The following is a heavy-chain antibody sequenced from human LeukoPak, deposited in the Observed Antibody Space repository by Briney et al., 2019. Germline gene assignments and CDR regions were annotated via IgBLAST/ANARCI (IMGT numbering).Heavy chain of an antibody. CDR1: RFTFSSYS. V-gene: IGHV3-21*04. CDR2: ISSSGSTI. J-gene: IGHJ4*02. CDR3: AKGEYSSSPTLDY. D-gene: IGHD6-6*01. Sequence: GGSLRLSCAASRFTFSSYSMNWVRQAPGKGLEWVSSISSSGSTIYYADSVKGRFTISRDNAKNSLYLQMNSLRAEDTALYYCAKGEYSSSPTLDYWGQGTLVTVSS.